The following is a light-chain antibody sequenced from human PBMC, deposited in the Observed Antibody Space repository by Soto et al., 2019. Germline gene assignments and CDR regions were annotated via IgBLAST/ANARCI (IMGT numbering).Light chain of an antibody. CDR1: QSLLHSNGYNY. CDR3: MQTLQTPT. CDR2: LGS. Sequence: DIVMTQTPLSLPVTPGEPASISFRSSQSLLHSNGYNYLDWYLQKPGQSPQLLIYLGSNRASGVPDRFSGSGSGTDFTLQISRVEAEDVGIYYCMQTLQTPTFGQGTKVDIK. V-gene: IGKV2-28*01. J-gene: IGKJ1*01.